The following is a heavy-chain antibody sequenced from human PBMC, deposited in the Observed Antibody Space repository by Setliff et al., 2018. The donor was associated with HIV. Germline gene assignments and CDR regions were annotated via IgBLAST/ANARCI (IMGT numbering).Heavy chain of an antibody. D-gene: IGHD3-16*01. CDR2: IEYDESNK. J-gene: IGHJ3*02. V-gene: IGHV3-30*02. CDR3: VKGGMTNAAFNI. CDR1: GFTFSNYW. Sequence: QPGGSLRLSCAASGFTFSNYWMSWVRQAPGKGLEWVTYIEYDESNKRYADNVKGRFTISRDNSKNTLYLQMNSLRLEDTALYYCVKGGMTNAAFNIWGPGTMVTVSS.